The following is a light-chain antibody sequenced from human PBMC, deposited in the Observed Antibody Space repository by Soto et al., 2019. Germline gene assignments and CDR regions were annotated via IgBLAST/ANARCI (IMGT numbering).Light chain of an antibody. J-gene: IGKJ4*01. V-gene: IGKV3-15*01. CDR1: QSVSSN. CDR3: QHYNNWPPLT. Sequence: EIVMTQSPATLSVSPGERATLSCRASQSVSSNLAWYQQKPGQAPRLLIYGAYTRATGIPARFSGSGSGTEFTLTISSLQSEDFAVYSCQHYNNWPPLTFGGGTKVEIK. CDR2: GAY.